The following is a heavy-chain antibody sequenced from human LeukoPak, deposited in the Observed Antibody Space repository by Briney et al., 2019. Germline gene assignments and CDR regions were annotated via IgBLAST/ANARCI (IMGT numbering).Heavy chain of an antibody. CDR3: ARGTSGVVDY. CDR1: GGSFSGYY. V-gene: IGHV4-59*01. CDR2: IYYSGST. D-gene: IGHD2-8*02. J-gene: IGHJ4*02. Sequence: PSEALSLTCAVYGGSFSGYYWSWIRQPPGKGLEWIGYIYYSGSTNYNPSLKSRVTISVDTSKNQFSLKLSSVTAADTAVYYCARGTSGVVDYWGQGTLVTVSS.